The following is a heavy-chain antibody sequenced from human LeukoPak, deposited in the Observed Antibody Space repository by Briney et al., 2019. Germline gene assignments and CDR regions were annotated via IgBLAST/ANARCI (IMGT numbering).Heavy chain of an antibody. D-gene: IGHD3-22*01. V-gene: IGHV4-30-4*01. J-gene: IGHJ3*02. CDR1: GGSISSGDYY. CDR3: ARVVSGDYDSSGYYLPI. Sequence: SETLSLTCTVSGGSISSGDYYWRWIRQTPGKGLEWIGYIYYSGSTYYNPSLKSRVTISVDTSKNQFSLKLSSVTAADTAVYYCARVVSGDYDSSGYYLPIWGQGTMVTVSS. CDR2: IYYSGST.